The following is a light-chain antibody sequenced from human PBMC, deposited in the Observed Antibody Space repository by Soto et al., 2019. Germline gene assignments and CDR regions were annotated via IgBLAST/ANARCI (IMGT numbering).Light chain of an antibody. CDR3: QSFDRSLTAWV. Sequence: QSVLTQPPSVSGAPGQRVTISCTGSSSNIGAGYDVHWYQQLPGTAPTLLISGNTDRPSGVPDRFSGSKSGTSASLAITGRQTEDGADYYCQSFDRSLTAWVFGGGTKLTVL. CDR2: GNT. V-gene: IGLV1-40*01. J-gene: IGLJ3*02. CDR1: SSNIGAGYD.